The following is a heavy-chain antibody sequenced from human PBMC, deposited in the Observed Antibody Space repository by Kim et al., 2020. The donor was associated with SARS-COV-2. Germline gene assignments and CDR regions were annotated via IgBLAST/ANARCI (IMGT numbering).Heavy chain of an antibody. Sequence: TYYNPSLKSRVTMSVETSKSQFSLNLTSVTAADTAVYFCARRGRARYFDSWGQGALVTVSS. CDR3: ARRGRARYFDS. J-gene: IGHJ4*02. V-gene: IGHV4-39*01. CDR2: T. D-gene: IGHD6-6*01.